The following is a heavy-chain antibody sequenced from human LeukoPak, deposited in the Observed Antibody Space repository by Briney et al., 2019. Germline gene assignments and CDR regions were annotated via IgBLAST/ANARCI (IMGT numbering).Heavy chain of an antibody. D-gene: IGHD6-6*01. CDR1: GYTFTSNG. V-gene: IGHV1-18*01. CDR3: ARDRSPWYSSSFSRDRDVFDY. J-gene: IGHJ4*02. CDR2: IGTYNDNT. Sequence: ASVKVSCKASGYTFTSNGIGWVRQAPGQGLEWMGWIGTYNDNTKYAQKLQGRVTMTTDTSTSTAYMELRSLRSDDTAVYYCARDRSPWYSSSFSRDRDVFDYWGQGTLVTVSS.